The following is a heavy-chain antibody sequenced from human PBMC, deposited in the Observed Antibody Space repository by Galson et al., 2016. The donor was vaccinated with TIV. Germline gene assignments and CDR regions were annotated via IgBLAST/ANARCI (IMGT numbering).Heavy chain of an antibody. D-gene: IGHD3-10*01. J-gene: IGHJ4*02. CDR3: ARGFRDYYFDY. Sequence: SLRLSCAASGFTFGSYGVHWVRQAPGKGLEWVTGVWFDGSNKYYADSVKGRFTVSRDNSKNTLYLQMNSLRAEDTAVYYCARGFRDYYFDYWGQGTLVTVSS. V-gene: IGHV3-33*01. CDR1: GFTFGSYG. CDR2: VWFDGSNK.